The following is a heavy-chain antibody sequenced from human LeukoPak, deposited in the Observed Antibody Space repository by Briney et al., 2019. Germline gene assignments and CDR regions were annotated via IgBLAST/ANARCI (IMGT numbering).Heavy chain of an antibody. D-gene: IGHD4-11*01. CDR2: IYHSGST. J-gene: IGHJ6*02. Sequence: PSETLSLTCAVSGSSISNNALWGWIRQPPGKGLEWIGYIYHSGSTYYNPSLKSRVTMSADTSKNQFSLKLSSVTAADTAVYYCASSTYRKYYYYYGMDVWGQGTTVTVSS. CDR3: ASSTYRKYYYYYGMDV. V-gene: IGHV4-28*01. CDR1: GSSISNNAL.